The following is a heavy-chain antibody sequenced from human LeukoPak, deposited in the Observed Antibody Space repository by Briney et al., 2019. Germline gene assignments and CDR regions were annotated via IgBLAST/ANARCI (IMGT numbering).Heavy chain of an antibody. CDR1: GGTSSSYA. D-gene: IGHD5-18*01. CDR2: IIPIFGTA. J-gene: IGHJ4*02. Sequence: GASVKVSCKASGGTSSSYAISWVRQAPGQGLEWMGGIIPIFGTANYAQKFQGRVTITADKSTSTAYMELSSLRSEDTAVYYCARDPGRSYGYTLWGQGTLVTVSS. CDR3: ARDPGRSYGYTL. V-gene: IGHV1-69*06.